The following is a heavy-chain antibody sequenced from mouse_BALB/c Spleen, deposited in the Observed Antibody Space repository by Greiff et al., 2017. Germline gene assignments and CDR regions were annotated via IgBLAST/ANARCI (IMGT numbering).Heavy chain of an antibody. CDR3: ARDRGRRMDY. V-gene: IGHV2-9*02. Sequence: VMLVESGPGLVAPSQSLSITCTVSGFSLTSYGVHWVRQPPGKGLEWLGVIWAGGSTNYNSALMSRLSISKDNSKSQVFLKMNSLQTDDTAMYYCARDRGRRMDYWGQGTSVTVSS. J-gene: IGHJ4*01. CDR2: IWAGGST. CDR1: GFSLTSYG. D-gene: IGHD2-12*01.